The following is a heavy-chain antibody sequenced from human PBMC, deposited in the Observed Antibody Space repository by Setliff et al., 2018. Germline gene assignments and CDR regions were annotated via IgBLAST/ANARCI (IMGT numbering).Heavy chain of an antibody. V-gene: IGHV3-7*01. CDR1: GFTFSSYG. Sequence: GSLRLSCAASGFTFSSYGMSWVRQAPGKGLEWVANIKQDGSEKYYVDSVKGRFTISRDNAKNSLYLQMNSLRAEDTAVYYCARDGGEYWGQGTLVTVSS. CDR2: IKQDGSEK. D-gene: IGHD3-16*01. J-gene: IGHJ4*02. CDR3: ARDGGEY.